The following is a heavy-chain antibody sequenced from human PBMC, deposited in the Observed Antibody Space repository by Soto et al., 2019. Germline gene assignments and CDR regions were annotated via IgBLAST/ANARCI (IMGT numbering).Heavy chain of an antibody. V-gene: IGHV4-59*01. J-gene: IGHJ6*02. Sequence: SETLSLTCTVSGGSISSYYWSWIRQPPGKGLEWIGYIYYSGSTNYNPSLKSRVTISVDTSKNQFSLKLSSVTAADTAVYYCARDLMNYGMDVWGQGTPVSVS. CDR2: IYYSGST. CDR3: ARDLMNYGMDV. CDR1: GGSISSYY.